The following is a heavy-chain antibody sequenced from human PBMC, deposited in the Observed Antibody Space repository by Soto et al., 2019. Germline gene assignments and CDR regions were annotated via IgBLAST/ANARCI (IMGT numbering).Heavy chain of an antibody. Sequence: GGSLRLSCAASGFTFSSYAMHWVRQAPGKGLEWVAVISYDGSNKYYADSVKGRFTISRDNSKNTLYLQMNSLRAEDTAVYYCASLSYDILTGYYEHYFDYWGQGTLVTVSS. D-gene: IGHD3-9*01. CDR3: ASLSYDILTGYYEHYFDY. V-gene: IGHV3-30-3*01. CDR1: GFTFSSYA. J-gene: IGHJ4*02. CDR2: ISYDGSNK.